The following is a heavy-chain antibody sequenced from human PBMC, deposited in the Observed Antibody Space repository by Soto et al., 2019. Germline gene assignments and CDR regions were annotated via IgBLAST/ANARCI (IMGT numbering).Heavy chain of an antibody. J-gene: IGHJ4*02. CDR3: ARAPDY. CDR2: MNPNSGNT. Sequence: TGQGLERMGWMNPNSGNTGYAQKFQGRVTMTRNTSISTAYMELSSLRSEDTAVYYCARAPDYWGQGTLVTVSS. V-gene: IGHV1-8*01.